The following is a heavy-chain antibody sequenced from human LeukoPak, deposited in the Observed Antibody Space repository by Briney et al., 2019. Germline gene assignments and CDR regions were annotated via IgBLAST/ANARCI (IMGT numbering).Heavy chain of an antibody. CDR3: ARDVLRDRYIDY. D-gene: IGHD5-24*01. V-gene: IGHV3-53*01. CDR1: GFTVSSNY. J-gene: IGHJ4*02. CDR2: IYSGGST. Sequence: HPGGSLRLACAASGFTVSSNYMSWVRQAPGKGLEWVSIIYSGGSTYYADSVKGRFTISRDNSKNTLYLQMNSLRAEDTAVYYCARDVLRDRYIDYWGQGTLVTVSS.